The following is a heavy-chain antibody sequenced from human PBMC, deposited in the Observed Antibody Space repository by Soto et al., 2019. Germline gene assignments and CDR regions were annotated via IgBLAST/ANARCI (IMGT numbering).Heavy chain of an antibody. CDR3: AKDLRVAAPSTNFDY. CDR1: EFTFSSYA. V-gene: IGHV3-23*01. CDR2: ISGSGGST. D-gene: IGHD6-6*01. J-gene: IGHJ4*02. Sequence: PGGSLRISCAASEFTFSSYAMSWVRQAPGKGLKWVSAISGSGGSTYYADSVKGRFTISRDNSKNTLYLQMNSLRAEDTAVYYCAKDLRVAAPSTNFDYWGQGTLVTVSS.